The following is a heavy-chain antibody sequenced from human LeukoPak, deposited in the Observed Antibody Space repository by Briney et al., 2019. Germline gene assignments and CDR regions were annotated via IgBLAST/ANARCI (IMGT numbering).Heavy chain of an antibody. CDR3: ARGGARSDFWSGYYTSYYYYYMDV. J-gene: IGHJ6*03. CDR1: GGTFSSYA. Sequence: SVKVSCKASGGTFSSYAISWVRQAPGQGLEWMGGIIPIFGTANYAQKFQGRVTITADKSTSTAYMELSSLRSEDTAVYYCARGGARSDFWSGYYTSYYYYYMDVWGKGTTVTVSS. D-gene: IGHD3-3*01. CDR2: IIPIFGTA. V-gene: IGHV1-69*06.